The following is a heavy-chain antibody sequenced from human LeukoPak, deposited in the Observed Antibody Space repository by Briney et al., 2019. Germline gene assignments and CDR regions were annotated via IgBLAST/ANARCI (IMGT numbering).Heavy chain of an antibody. V-gene: IGHV3-74*01. D-gene: IGHD3-22*01. CDR3: ARAWFHYGSSGYYDLDY. CDR1: RFTFSTYW. CDR2: INSDGSST. J-gene: IGHJ4*02. Sequence: GGSLRLSCAASRFTFSTYWMHWVRQGPGKGLVWVTRINSDGSSTSYADSVKGRFTISRDNAKNTLYLQMNSLRVEDTAVYYCARAWFHYGSSGYYDLDYWGQGTLVTVSS.